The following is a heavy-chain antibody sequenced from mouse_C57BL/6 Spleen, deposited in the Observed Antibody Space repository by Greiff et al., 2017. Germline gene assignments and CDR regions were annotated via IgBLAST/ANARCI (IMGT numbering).Heavy chain of an antibody. D-gene: IGHD1-3*01. CDR3: AREVGRAMGY. V-gene: IGHV1-69*01. CDR2: MDPSDSYT. CDR1: GYTFTSYW. J-gene: IGHJ4*01. Sequence: QVQLQQPGAELVMPGASVKLSCKASGYTFTSYWMHWVKQRPGQGLEWIGEMDPSDSYTNYNQKFKGKSTLTVDKSSSTAYMQLSGLASEDSAVYYCAREVGRAMGYWGQGTTVTVSS.